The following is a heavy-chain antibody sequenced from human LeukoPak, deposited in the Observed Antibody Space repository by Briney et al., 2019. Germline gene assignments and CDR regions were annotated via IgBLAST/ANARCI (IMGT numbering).Heavy chain of an antibody. CDR1: GFTFSSFG. J-gene: IGHJ6*02. V-gene: IGHV3-30*19. CDR3: AKDSASRVDV. CDR2: ITYEGSNK. D-gene: IGHD3-10*01. Sequence: GSLRLSCAASGFTFSSFGMHWVRQAPGKGLEWVAVITYEGSNKYYTDSVKSRFIISRDNSKNTLYLQMNNLRGEDTAVYYCAKDSASRVDVWGQGTTVTVSS.